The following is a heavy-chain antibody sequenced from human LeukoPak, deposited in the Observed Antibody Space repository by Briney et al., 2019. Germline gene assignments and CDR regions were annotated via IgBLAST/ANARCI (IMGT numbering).Heavy chain of an antibody. CDR3: TTPDKSLGYCSGGSCSLGCS. CDR1: GFTFSSYS. J-gene: IGHJ6*04. D-gene: IGHD2-15*01. CDR2: ISSSSSYI. V-gene: IGHV3-21*01. Sequence: KPGGSLRLSCAASGFTFSSYSMNWVRQAPGKGLEWVSSISSSSSYIYYADSVKGRFTISRDNAKNSLYLQMNSLRAEDTAVYYCTTPDKSLGYCSGGSCSLGCSWGKGTTVTISS.